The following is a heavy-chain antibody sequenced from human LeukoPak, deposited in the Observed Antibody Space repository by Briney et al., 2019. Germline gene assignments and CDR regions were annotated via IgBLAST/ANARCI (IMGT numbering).Heavy chain of an antibody. CDR1: GGSVNGGNYY. CDR3: ARVSYYYYMDV. V-gene: IGHV4-61*02. CDR2: IHSRGNT. Sequence: SETLSLTCTVSGGSVNGGNYYWTWIRQPAGKGLEWIGRIHSRGNTNSNPSFKSRVIIAVDTSKNQLSLRLSSVTAADTAVYYCARVSYYYYMDVWGEGTTVTVSS. J-gene: IGHJ6*03.